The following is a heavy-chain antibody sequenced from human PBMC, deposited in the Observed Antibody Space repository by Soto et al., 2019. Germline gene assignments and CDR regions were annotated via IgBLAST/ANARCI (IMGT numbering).Heavy chain of an antibody. Sequence: QVQLRESGPGLVKPSQTLSLTCSVSGASVAGGSYYWSWVRQPPGKGLEWIGYIPSRGRPFYNPSLTSLGSICADTSKNKLSLQLTPVTAADTAVYDCARDTYSGYDFGLWGQGTLVTVSS. CDR1: GASVAGGSYY. CDR3: ARDTYSGYDFGL. D-gene: IGHD5-12*01. J-gene: IGHJ5*02. CDR2: IPSRGRP. V-gene: IGHV4-30-4*01.